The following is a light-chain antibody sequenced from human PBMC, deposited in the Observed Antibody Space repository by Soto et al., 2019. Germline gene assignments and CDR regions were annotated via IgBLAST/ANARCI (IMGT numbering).Light chain of an antibody. J-gene: IGKJ3*01. V-gene: IGKV3-20*01. Sequence: EIVLTQSPGTLSLSPGERATLSCRASQSVSSSYLAWYQQKPGQAPRLLIYGASSRATGIPDRFSGSGSGTEFTLTISRLEPEDFAVYYCQQYGSSLFGPGTKVDIK. CDR1: QSVSSSY. CDR2: GAS. CDR3: QQYGSSL.